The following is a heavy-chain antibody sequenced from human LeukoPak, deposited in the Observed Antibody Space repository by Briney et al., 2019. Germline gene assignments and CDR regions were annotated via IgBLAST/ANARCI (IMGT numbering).Heavy chain of an antibody. CDR1: GFTFDDYG. J-gene: IGHJ3*02. Sequence: PGGSLRLSCAASGFTFDDYGMSWVRQAPGKGLEWVSGINWNGGSTGYADSVKGRFTISRDNAKNSLYLQMNSLRAEDTALYYCAREGGTLLGDAFDIWGQGTMVTVSS. CDR3: AREGGTLLGDAFDI. D-gene: IGHD1-26*01. V-gene: IGHV3-20*04. CDR2: INWNGGST.